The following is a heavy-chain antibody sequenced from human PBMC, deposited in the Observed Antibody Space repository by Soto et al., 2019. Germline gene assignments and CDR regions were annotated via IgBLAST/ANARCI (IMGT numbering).Heavy chain of an antibody. CDR3: SRDFIYDILTEGFDP. J-gene: IGHJ5*02. Sequence: GGSPRLSCASSGFTFSDYSMNWVRQAPGKGLEWLSSITSTGSYTYYADSVKGRFTISRDNANNSLYLEMNSLGAEDTAMYYCSRDFIYDILTEGFDPWGQGTLVTVSS. CDR2: ITSTGSYT. D-gene: IGHD3-9*01. CDR1: GFTFSDYS. V-gene: IGHV3-21*01.